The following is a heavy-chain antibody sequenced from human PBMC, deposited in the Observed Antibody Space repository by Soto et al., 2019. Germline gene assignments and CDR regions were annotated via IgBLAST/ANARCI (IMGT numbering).Heavy chain of an antibody. J-gene: IGHJ4*02. CDR3: TTAHAGELNN. V-gene: IGHV4-4*02. D-gene: IGHD1-7*01. CDR2: IFESGAT. Sequence: QVQLQESGPGLVKPSGTLSLTCAVSGGSISSSSWWTWVRQSPGKGLEWIGEIFESGATNYNPSLKSRLTMSVDKCKNQFSLNLSSLTAADTAVYFCTTAHAGELNNWGQGTLVTGSS. CDR1: GGSISSSSW.